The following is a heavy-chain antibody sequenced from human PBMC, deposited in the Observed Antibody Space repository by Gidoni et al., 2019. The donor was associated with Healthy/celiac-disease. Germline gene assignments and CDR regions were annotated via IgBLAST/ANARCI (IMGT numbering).Heavy chain of an antibody. D-gene: IGHD1-26*01. CDR1: GGSFSGYY. Sequence: QVQLQQWGAGLLKPSETLSLTCAVYGGSFSGYYWSWIRQPPGKGLEWIGEINHSGSTNYNPSLKSRVTISVDTSKNQFSLKLSSVTAADTAVYYCASSRLDGGSAYWGQGTLVTVSS. CDR3: ASSRLDGGSAY. CDR2: INHSGST. J-gene: IGHJ4*02. V-gene: IGHV4-34*01.